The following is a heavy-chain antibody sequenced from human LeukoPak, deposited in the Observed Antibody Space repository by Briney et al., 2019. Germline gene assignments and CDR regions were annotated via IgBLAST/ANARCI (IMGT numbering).Heavy chain of an antibody. J-gene: IGHJ4*02. CDR3: ARVPLRDGYNYAY. Sequence: LAASVKVSCKASGGTFSSYAISWVRQAPGQGLEWMGRIIPILGIANYAQKFQGRVTITADKSTSTAYMEPSSLRSEDTAVYYCARVPLRDGYNYAYWGQGTLVTVSS. CDR2: IIPILGIA. D-gene: IGHD5-24*01. V-gene: IGHV1-69*04. CDR1: GGTFSSYA.